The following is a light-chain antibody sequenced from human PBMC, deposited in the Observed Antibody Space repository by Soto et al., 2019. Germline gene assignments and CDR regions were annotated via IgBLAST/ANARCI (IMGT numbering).Light chain of an antibody. CDR3: QQYNSHSRT. J-gene: IGKJ1*01. CDR2: VAS. Sequence: DIEMPQSPSTLSASLGARVTITCRASQSVNRWLAWYQQKPGKAPKLLIYVASSLDSGVPSRFGVSGSGTEFTLTISSLQPDDFATYDGQQYNSHSRTFGQGTKVDIK. CDR1: QSVNRW. V-gene: IGKV1-5*03.